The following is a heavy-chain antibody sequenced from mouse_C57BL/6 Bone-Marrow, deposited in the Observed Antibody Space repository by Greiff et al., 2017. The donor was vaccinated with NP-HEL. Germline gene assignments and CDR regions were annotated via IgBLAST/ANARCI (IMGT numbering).Heavy chain of an antibody. CDR2: IWSGGST. Sequence: QVQLKESGPGLVQPSQSLSITCTVSGFSLTSYGVHWVRQSPGKGLEWLGVIWSGGSTDYNAAFISRLSISKDNSKSQVFFKMNSLQADDTAIYYCASIYYYGTDYWGQGTSVTVSS. CDR1: GFSLTSYG. V-gene: IGHV2-2*01. CDR3: ASIYYYGTDY. J-gene: IGHJ4*01.